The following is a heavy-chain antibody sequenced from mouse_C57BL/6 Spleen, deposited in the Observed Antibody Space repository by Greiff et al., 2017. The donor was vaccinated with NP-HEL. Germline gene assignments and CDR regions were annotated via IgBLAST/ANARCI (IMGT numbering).Heavy chain of an antibody. J-gene: IGHJ4*01. CDR3: ARSTYYSNWNAMDY. CDR1: GYTFTSYW. D-gene: IGHD2-5*01. CDR2: IDPSDSYT. Sequence: QVQLQQPGAELVMPGASVKLSCKASGYTFTSYWMHWVKQRPGQGLEWIGEIDPSDSYTNYNQKFKGKSTLTVDKSSSTAYMQLSSLTSEDSAVYYCARSTYYSNWNAMDYWGQGTSVTVSS. V-gene: IGHV1-69*01.